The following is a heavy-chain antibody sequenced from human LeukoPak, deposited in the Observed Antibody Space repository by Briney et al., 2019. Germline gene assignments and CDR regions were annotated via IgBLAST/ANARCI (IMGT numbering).Heavy chain of an antibody. D-gene: IGHD2-21*02. V-gene: IGHV4-4*02. J-gene: IGHJ4*02. CDR2: IHHSGST. Sequence: GSLRLSCAASGFSFSRYRMNWVRQAPGKGLEWIGEIHHSGSTNYNPSLKSRVTLSVDTSKNQISLRLGSVTAADTAVYYCARGLYGSDSYWGQGNLVTVSS. CDR3: ARGLYGSDSY. CDR1: GFSFSRYR.